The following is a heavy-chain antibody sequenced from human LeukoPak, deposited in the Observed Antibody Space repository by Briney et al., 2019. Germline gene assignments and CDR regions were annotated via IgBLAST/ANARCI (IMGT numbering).Heavy chain of an antibody. Sequence: SETLSLTFTVSGVSIGSRAYYWSWIRQPAGKGLEYIGRIYTDGSRNHNPSLKSRVSISMDTSNNQFSLRVTSVTAADTGVYYCASEGLALAGNFYYWGQGALVTVSS. D-gene: IGHD6-19*01. CDR2: IYTDGSR. CDR1: GVSIGSRAYY. V-gene: IGHV4-61*02. CDR3: ASEGLALAGNFYY. J-gene: IGHJ4*02.